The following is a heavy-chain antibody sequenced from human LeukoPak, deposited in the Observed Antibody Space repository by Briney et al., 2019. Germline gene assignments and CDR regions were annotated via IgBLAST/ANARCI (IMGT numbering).Heavy chain of an antibody. D-gene: IGHD1-26*01. CDR3: ARARYLTGSRDDAFDF. Sequence: ASVKVSCKASGYSFTSYGISWVRQAPGQGLEWMGWISTYDGNTNYAQRGQDRLTMTTDSSTSTAYMELRSLRSDDTAVYYCARARYLTGSRDDAFDFWGQGTVVTVSA. CDR2: ISTYDGNT. J-gene: IGHJ3*01. V-gene: IGHV1-18*04. CDR1: GYSFTSYG.